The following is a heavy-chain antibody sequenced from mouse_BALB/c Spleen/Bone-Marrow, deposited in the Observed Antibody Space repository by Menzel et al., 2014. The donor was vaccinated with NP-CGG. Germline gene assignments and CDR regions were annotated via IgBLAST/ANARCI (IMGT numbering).Heavy chain of an antibody. CDR3: ARGDDCVSWFAY. J-gene: IGHJ3*01. CDR2: INTNGGEI. D-gene: IGHD2-4*01. Sequence: DVMLVESGGGLVQPGGSLKLSCAASGFTFXNYGMSWVRQTPDKRLEFVATINTNGGEIYYPDSVKGRFTISRDNAKNTLYLQMRSLKSEGTAMYYCARGDDCVSWFAYWGQGTLVTVSA. CDR1: GFTFXNYG. V-gene: IGHV5-6-3*01.